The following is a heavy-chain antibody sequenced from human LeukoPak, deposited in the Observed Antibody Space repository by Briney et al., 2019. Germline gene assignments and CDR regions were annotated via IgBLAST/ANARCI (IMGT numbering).Heavy chain of an antibody. V-gene: IGHV3-53*01. CDR1: GFTVGTKY. CDR2: LYSGGDT. D-gene: IGHD3-10*01. CDR3: ARVGDHYHWYLDL. J-gene: IGHJ2*01. Sequence: PGGSLRLSCSSSGFTVGTKYMNWVRQSPGKGLHWVSILYSGGDTYYADSVKGRFTISRDNSRNTLSLQMNSLRVEDTAIYYCARVGDHYHWYLDLWGRGTLVTVSS.